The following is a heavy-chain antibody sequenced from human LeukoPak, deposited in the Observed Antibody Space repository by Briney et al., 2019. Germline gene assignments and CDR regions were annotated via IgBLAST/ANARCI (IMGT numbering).Heavy chain of an antibody. CDR2: IYHSGST. D-gene: IGHD2-15*01. J-gene: IGHJ4*02. CDR3: ARGSYCSGGTCMYDY. Sequence: PSETLSLTCTVSGGSISTYYWNWMRQPREQGLEWIGHIYHSGSTHYNPSLRSRVTISVDTSKNEFSLKLSSVTAADTAVYFCARGSYCSGGTCMYDYWGQGTLVTVSS. CDR1: GGSISTYY. V-gene: IGHV4-59*13.